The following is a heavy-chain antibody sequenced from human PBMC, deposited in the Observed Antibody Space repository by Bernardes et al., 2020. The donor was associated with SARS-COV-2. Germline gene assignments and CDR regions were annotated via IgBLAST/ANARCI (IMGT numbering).Heavy chain of an antibody. Sequence: VESLCLSCAASGFTLSSYWMHWARQAPGKGLVWVSRINPDGSTTTYADSVKGRFTVSRDNAENTLYLQMNSLRADDTAVYYCTRGGYEPFDYWGQGTLVTVS. CDR2: INPDGSTT. CDR3: TRGGYEPFDY. J-gene: IGHJ4*02. CDR1: GFTLSSYW. V-gene: IGHV3-74*01. D-gene: IGHD5-12*01.